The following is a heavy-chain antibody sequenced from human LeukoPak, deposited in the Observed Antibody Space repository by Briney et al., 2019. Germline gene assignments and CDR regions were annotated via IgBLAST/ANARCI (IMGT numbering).Heavy chain of an antibody. CDR1: GFTVNSHC. D-gene: IGHD2-21*02. Sequence: PGGSLRLSCAASGFTVNSHCMTWVRQAPGKGLHWVSVIYSGGKTYYADSVKGRFTISRDNSRNTLYLQMNSLRAEDTAVYYCARDLLPFTSIANGMDVWGQGTTVTVSS. V-gene: IGHV3-66*01. CDR2: IYSGGKT. J-gene: IGHJ6*02. CDR3: ARDLLPFTSIANGMDV.